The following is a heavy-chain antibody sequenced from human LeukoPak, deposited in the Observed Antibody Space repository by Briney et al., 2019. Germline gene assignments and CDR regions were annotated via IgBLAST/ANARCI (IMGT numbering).Heavy chain of an antibody. V-gene: IGHV3-7*01. Sequence: GGSLRLSCAASGFTFSSYWMSWVRQAPGKGLVWVANIKQDGSEKYYVDSVKGRFTISRDNAKNSLYLQMNSLRAEDTAVYYCARDRGNTVLRYFDWLLPIDYWGQGTLVTVSS. CDR1: GFTFSSYW. CDR3: ARDRGNTVLRYFDWLLPIDY. D-gene: IGHD3-9*01. J-gene: IGHJ4*02. CDR2: IKQDGSEK.